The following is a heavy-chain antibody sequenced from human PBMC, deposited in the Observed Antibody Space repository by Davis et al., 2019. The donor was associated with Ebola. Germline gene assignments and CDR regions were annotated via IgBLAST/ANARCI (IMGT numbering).Heavy chain of an antibody. V-gene: IGHV5-51*01. J-gene: IGHJ4*02. Sequence: GESLKISCKGSGYRFTTYWIGWVRQMPGKGLEWMGIIYPGDSDTSYSPSFQGQVTISADKSITTAYLQWSSLKASDTAMYYCARFLEWKADYWGQGTLVTVSS. CDR3: ARFLEWKADY. D-gene: IGHD3-3*01. CDR1: GYRFTTYW. CDR2: IYPGDSDT.